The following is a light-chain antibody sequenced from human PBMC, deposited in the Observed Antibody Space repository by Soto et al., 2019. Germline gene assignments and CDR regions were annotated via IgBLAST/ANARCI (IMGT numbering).Light chain of an antibody. CDR3: QQSNSITWT. CDR2: AAS. J-gene: IGKJ1*01. V-gene: IGKV1-39*01. Sequence: DIQMTQSPSSVSASVGDRVTITCRASQGISTYLNWYQQKPGKAPKVLIYAASSLQSGVPSRFSGSGSETDFTLTISSLQPEDFATYSCQQSNSITWTFGQGTKVDI. CDR1: QGISTY.